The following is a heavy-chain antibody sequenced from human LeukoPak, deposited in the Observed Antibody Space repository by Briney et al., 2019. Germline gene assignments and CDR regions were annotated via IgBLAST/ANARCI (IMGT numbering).Heavy chain of an antibody. V-gene: IGHV3-23*01. Sequence: PGGSLRLSCAASGFTFSSYAMSWVRQAPGKGLKWVSAISGSGGSTYYADSVKGRFTISRDNSKNTLYLQMNSLRAEDTAVYYCAKGGATMIVVVTYDAFDIWGQGTMVTVSS. CDR1: GFTFSSYA. J-gene: IGHJ3*02. D-gene: IGHD3-22*01. CDR2: ISGSGGST. CDR3: AKGGATMIVVVTYDAFDI.